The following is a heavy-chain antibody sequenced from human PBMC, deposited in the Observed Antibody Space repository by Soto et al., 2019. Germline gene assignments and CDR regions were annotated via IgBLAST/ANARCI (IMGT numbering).Heavy chain of an antibody. CDR1: GDSISSPDYY. D-gene: IGHD3-16*01. J-gene: IGHJ5*01. Sequence: SETLSLTCTVSGDSISSPDYYWSWIRQAPGKGLELIGYVYYRGSIYYTPSFESRVSISIDTSKNQFSLRLTSVTAADSAVYFCARVTFTPNWFDSWSQGILVTVSS. V-gene: IGHV4-30-4*01. CDR2: VYYRGSI. CDR3: ARVTFTPNWFDS.